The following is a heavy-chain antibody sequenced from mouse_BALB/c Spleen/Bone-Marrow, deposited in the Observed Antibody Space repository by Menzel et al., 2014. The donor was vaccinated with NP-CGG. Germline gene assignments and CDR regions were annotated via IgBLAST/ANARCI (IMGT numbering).Heavy chain of an antibody. CDR2: VNPYSDGT. CDR1: GYTFTSYM. V-gene: IGHV1-14*01. CDR3: ARSKDWYFDV. J-gene: IGHJ1*01. Sequence: EVQLQQSRPELVKPGASVKMSCKASGYTFTSYMMHWVKQKPGQGLEWVGYVNPYSDGTYYTEDFKGKATLTSDKSSSTVYMELSSLTSEDSAVFYCARSKDWYFDVWGAGATVTVSS.